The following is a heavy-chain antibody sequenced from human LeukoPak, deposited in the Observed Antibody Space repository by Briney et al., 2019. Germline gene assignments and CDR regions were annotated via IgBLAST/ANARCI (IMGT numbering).Heavy chain of an antibody. CDR1: GYTFTCYH. CDR3: ARDYCSSTSCLFDY. V-gene: IGHV1-2*06. J-gene: IGHJ4*02. Sequence: ASVKVSCKASGYTFTCYHMHWVRQAPGQGLEWMGRINLNSGDTNYAQKFQGRVTMTRDTSISTAYMELSRLRSDDTAVCYCARDYCSSTSCLFDYWGQGTLVTVSS. CDR2: INLNSGDT. D-gene: IGHD2-2*01.